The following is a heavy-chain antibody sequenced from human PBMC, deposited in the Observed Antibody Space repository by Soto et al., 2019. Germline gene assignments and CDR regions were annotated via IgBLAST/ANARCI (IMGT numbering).Heavy chain of an antibody. CDR3: AREEYSSSSSYYGMDV. D-gene: IGHD6-6*01. V-gene: IGHV1-46*01. CDR2: INPSGGST. J-gene: IGHJ6*02. CDR1: GYTFTSYY. Sequence: ASVKVSCKASGYTFTSYYMHWVRQAPGQGLEWMGIINPSGGSTSYAQKFQGRVTMTRDTSTSTVYMELSSLGSEDTAVYYCAREEYSSSSSYYGMDVWGQGTTVTVSS.